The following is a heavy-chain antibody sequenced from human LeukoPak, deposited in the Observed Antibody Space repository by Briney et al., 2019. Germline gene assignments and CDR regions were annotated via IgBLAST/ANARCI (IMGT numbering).Heavy chain of an antibody. CDR2: INHSGST. CDR3: ARRYCSSTSCYPGVDV. CDR1: GGSFSDYY. V-gene: IGHV4-34*01. D-gene: IGHD2-2*01. J-gene: IGHJ6*02. Sequence: SETLSLTCAVFGGSFSDYYWGWIRQPPGQGLEWIGEINHSGSTNYNPSLKSRVTMSVDTSKNQFSLKLSSVSAADTAVYYCARRYCSSTSCYPGVDVWGQGTTVTVSS.